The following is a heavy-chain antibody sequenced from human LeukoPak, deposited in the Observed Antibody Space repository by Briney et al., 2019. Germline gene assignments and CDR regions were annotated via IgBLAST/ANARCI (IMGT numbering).Heavy chain of an antibody. D-gene: IGHD3-3*01. CDR1: GGSISSGGYY. CDR2: IYHSGST. CDR3: ARDHDYDFWSGYYRGSDAFDI. Sequence: SQTLSLTCTVSGGSISSGGYYWSWIRQPPGKGLEWIGYIYHSGSTYYNPSLKSRVTISVDRSKNQFSLKLSSVTAADTAVYYCARDHDYDFWSGYYRGSDAFDIWGQGTMVTVSS. V-gene: IGHV4-30-2*01. J-gene: IGHJ3*02.